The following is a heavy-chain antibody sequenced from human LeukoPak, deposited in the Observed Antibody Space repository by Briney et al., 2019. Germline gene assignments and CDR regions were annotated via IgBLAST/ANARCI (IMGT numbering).Heavy chain of an antibody. D-gene: IGHD5-12*01. CDR1: GGSISSYY. J-gene: IGHJ4*02. CDR2: ISDSGST. CDR3: ARRGGTVVGDTGYHYWYFDN. V-gene: IGHV4-59*12. Sequence: SETLSLTCTVAGGSISSYYWSWVRQFPGKGLEWIGYISDSGSTNYSPSLESRVTISVDTSKNKFFMILSSVTAADTAVYYCARRGGTVVGDTGYHYWYFDNWGQGTLVTVSS.